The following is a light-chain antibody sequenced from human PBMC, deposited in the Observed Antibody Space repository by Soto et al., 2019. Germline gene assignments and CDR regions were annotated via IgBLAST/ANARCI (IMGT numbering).Light chain of an antibody. J-gene: IGKJ1*01. V-gene: IGKV3-20*01. CDR2: GAS. CDR1: QSVSSIY. CDR3: QQYGSSRWT. Sequence: EIVLTQSPGTLSLSPGERATLSCRASQSVSSIYLAWYQQKPGQAPRLLIYGASSRATGIPDRFSGSGSGTDFPLNISRLEPEDFAVYYCQQYGSSRWTFGQGTKVEI.